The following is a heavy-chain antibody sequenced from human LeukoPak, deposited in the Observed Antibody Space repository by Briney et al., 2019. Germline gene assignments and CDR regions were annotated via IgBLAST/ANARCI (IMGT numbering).Heavy chain of an antibody. V-gene: IGHV1-46*01. CDR2: INPSGGST. Sequence: GASVKVSCKASGYSFTNYYIHWVRQAPGQGLEWMGIINPSGGSTSYAQKFQGRVTMTRDTSTSTVYMELSSLRSEDTAVYYCARLTPIQLWDDNFDYWGQGTLVTVSS. CDR1: GYSFTNYY. CDR3: ARLTPIQLWDDNFDY. D-gene: IGHD5-18*01. J-gene: IGHJ4*02.